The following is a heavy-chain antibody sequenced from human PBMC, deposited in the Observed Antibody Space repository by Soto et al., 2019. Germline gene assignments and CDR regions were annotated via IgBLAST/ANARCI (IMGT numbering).Heavy chain of an antibody. CDR2: ISGSGGGT. Sequence: GWSLRLSCAASGFTFSSYAMSWVRQAPGKGLEWVSSISGSGGGTYYADSVKGRFTISRDNSKNTLSLQMNSLRAEDTAVYYCARSRGSGSYFNPSDAFDFWGQGTMVTASS. CDR3: ARSRGSGSYFNPSDAFDF. V-gene: IGHV3-23*01. CDR1: GFTFSSYA. D-gene: IGHD3-10*01. J-gene: IGHJ3*01.